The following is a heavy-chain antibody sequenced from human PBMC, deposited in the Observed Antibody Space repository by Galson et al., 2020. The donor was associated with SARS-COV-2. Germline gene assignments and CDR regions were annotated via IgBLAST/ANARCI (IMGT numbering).Heavy chain of an antibody. CDR1: GGSISSGGYY. V-gene: IGHV4-39*07. Sequence: ASETLSLTCTVSGGSISSGGYYWGWVRQPPGKGLECIGSIYHTGGTYYNPSLKSRVTFSLDTSKNQFSLKLSSVTAADTAVYYCAREQVGADRDYFDYWGQGTLVSVSS. CDR3: AREQVGADRDYFDY. D-gene: IGHD1-26*01. J-gene: IGHJ4*02. CDR2: IYHTGGT.